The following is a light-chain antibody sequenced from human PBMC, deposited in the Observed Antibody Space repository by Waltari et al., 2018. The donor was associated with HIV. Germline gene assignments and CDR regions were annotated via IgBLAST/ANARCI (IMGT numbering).Light chain of an antibody. J-gene: IGLJ2*01. CDR2: EVN. Sequence: QSALTQPPSASGSPGQSVTLSCTGISSDPAVYNYVSWYQQHPGKAPKLIIYEVNKRPSGVPDRFSGSKSGNTASLTVSGLQAEDEAEYYCNSYGGNINFTFGGGTKLTVL. CDR3: NSYGGNINFT. CDR1: SSDPAVYNY. V-gene: IGLV2-8*01.